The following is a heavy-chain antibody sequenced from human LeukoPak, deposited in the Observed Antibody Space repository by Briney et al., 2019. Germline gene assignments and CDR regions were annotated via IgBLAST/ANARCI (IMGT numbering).Heavy chain of an antibody. CDR3: ARGPIVGDTTRGLYIDL. CDR1: GFTVSSNC. CDR2: IYSAGST. Sequence: HPGGSLRLSCTASGFTVSSNCMNWVRQAPGKGLEWVSIIYSAGSTYYADSVKGRFTISRDNSKNTLYLQMNSLRAEDTAVYYCARGPIVGDTTRGLYIDLWGRGTLVTVSS. V-gene: IGHV3-66*01. J-gene: IGHJ2*01. D-gene: IGHD1-26*01.